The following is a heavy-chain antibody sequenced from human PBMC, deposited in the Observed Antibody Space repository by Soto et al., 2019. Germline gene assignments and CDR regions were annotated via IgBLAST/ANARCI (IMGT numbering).Heavy chain of an antibody. CDR1: GFTFSSYG. J-gene: IGHJ4*02. CDR3: AKDSSTYYNYIGGTEALKN. Sequence: PGGSLRLSCAASGFTFSSYGMHWVRQAPGKGLEWVAVISYDGSNKYYADSVKGRFTISRDNSKNTLYLQMNSLRAEDTAVYYCAKDSSTYYNYIGGTEALKNWGRGTLVTVSS. V-gene: IGHV3-30*18. D-gene: IGHD3-16*01. CDR2: ISYDGSNK.